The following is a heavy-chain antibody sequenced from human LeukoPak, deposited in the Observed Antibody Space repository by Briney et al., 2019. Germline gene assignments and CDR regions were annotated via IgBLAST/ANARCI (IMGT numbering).Heavy chain of an antibody. V-gene: IGHV3-30*18. D-gene: IGHD2-21*01. J-gene: IGHJ6*04. Sequence: PGRSLRLSGAASGFTFSSYGMHWVRQAPGTGLEWVAVISYDGSNKYYADSVKGRFTISRDNSKNTLYLQMNSLRAEDTAVYYCAKDVVPKSRPHYYYYGMDVWGKGTTVTVSS. CDR3: AKDVVPKSRPHYYYYGMDV. CDR2: ISYDGSNK. CDR1: GFTFSSYG.